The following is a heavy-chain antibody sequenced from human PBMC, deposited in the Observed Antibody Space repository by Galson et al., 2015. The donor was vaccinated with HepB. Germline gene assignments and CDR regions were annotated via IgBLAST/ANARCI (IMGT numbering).Heavy chain of an antibody. D-gene: IGHD4-17*01. CDR1: GGSISSGGYY. Sequence: TLSLTCTVSGGSISSGGYYWSWIRQHPGKGLEWIGYIYYSGSTYYNPSLKSRVTISVDTSKNQFSLKLSSVTAADTAVYYCARVWPNGDSPFDYWGQGTLVTVSS. CDR2: IYYSGST. CDR3: ARVWPNGDSPFDY. V-gene: IGHV4-31*03. J-gene: IGHJ4*02.